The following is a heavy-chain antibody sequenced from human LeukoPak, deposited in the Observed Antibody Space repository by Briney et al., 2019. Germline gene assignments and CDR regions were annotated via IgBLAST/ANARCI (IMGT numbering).Heavy chain of an antibody. J-gene: IGHJ3*02. CDR1: GGSISSYY. CDR3: ARAYSSGGADAFDI. Sequence: SETLSLTCTVSGGSISSYYWSLIRQPPGKGLEWIGYIYYSGSTNYNRSLKSRVTISVDTSTNQFSLKLSSVTAADTAVYYCARAYSSGGADAFDIWGQGTKVTVSP. CDR2: IYYSGST. D-gene: IGHD6-13*01. V-gene: IGHV4-59*01.